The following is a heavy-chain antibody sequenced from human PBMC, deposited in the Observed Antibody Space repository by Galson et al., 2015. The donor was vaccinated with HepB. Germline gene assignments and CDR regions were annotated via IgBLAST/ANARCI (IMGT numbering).Heavy chain of an antibody. CDR1: RFTFGNYA. V-gene: IGHV3-23*01. J-gene: IGHJ5*02. CDR3: AKDSVPILSNWFDP. CDR2: ISDSGDTT. Sequence: SLRLSCAASRFTFGNYAMSWVRQAPGKGLEWVAAISDSGDTTHYAESVRGRFTISRDNYKNMLFLRMNSLRAEDTAVYYCAKDSVPILSNWFDPWGQGTLVTVSS. D-gene: IGHD2-21*01.